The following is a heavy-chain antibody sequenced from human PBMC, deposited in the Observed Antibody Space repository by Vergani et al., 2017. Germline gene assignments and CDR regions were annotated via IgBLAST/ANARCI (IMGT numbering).Heavy chain of an antibody. J-gene: IGHJ6*02. CDR3: ARDQGEDYGDHEGYYGMDV. D-gene: IGHD4-17*01. Sequence: QVQLVQSGAEVKKPGSSVKVSCKASGGTFSSYAISWVRQAPGQGLEWMGRIIPIFGTANYAQKFQGRVTITADESTSTAYMELSSLRSEDTAVYYCARDQGEDYGDHEGYYGMDVWGQGTTVTVSS. V-gene: IGHV1-69*13. CDR2: IIPIFGTA. CDR1: GGTFSSYA.